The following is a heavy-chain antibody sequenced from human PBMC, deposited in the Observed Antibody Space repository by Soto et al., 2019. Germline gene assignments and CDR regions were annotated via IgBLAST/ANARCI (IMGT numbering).Heavy chain of an antibody. Sequence: GGSLRLSCKASGYTFTGYYMHWVRQAPGQGLEWMGWINPNSGGTNYAQKFQGWVTMTRDTSISTAYMELSRLRSDDTAVYYCARETMVRGVIPYYYGMDVWGQGTTVTVSS. CDR3: ARETMVRGVIPYYYGMDV. CDR2: INPNSGGT. D-gene: IGHD3-10*01. CDR1: GYTFTGYY. J-gene: IGHJ6*02. V-gene: IGHV1-2*04.